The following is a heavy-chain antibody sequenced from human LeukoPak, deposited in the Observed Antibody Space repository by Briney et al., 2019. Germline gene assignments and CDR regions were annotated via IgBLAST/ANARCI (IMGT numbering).Heavy chain of an antibody. CDR1: GFTFDDYA. D-gene: IGHD3-10*01. V-gene: IGHV3-43*02. CDR2: ISGDGGST. Sequence: GGSLRLSCAASGFTFDDYAMHWVRQAPGKGLEWVSLISGDGGSTYYADSVKGRFTIYRDNSKNSLYLQMNSPRTEDTSLYYCAKDIGSGSSNWFDPWGQGTLVTVSS. CDR3: AKDIGSGSSNWFDP. J-gene: IGHJ5*02.